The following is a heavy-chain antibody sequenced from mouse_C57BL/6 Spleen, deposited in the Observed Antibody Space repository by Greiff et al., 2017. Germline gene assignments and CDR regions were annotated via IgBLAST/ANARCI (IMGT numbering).Heavy chain of an antibody. CDR3: ARGVLYYDYDGWFAY. Sequence: QVQLQQSGAELVKPGASVKISCKASGYAFSSYWMNWVKQRPGKGLEWIGQIYPGDGDTNYHGKFKGKATLTADKSSSTAYMQLSSLTSEDSAVYFCARGVLYYDYDGWFAYWGQGTLVTVSA. V-gene: IGHV1-80*01. CDR1: GYAFSSYW. J-gene: IGHJ3*01. CDR2: IYPGDGDT. D-gene: IGHD2-4*01.